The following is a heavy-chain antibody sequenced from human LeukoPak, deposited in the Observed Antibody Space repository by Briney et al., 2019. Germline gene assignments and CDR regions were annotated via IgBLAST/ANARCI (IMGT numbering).Heavy chain of an antibody. Sequence: PGGSLRLSCTASGFTFSSYAMSWVRQAPGKGLEWVSAISGGGGSTYYADSVKGRFTISRDNSKNTLYLQMNSLRAEDTAVYYCAKDKGYFDWFPMSWGQGTLVTVSS. J-gene: IGHJ5*02. CDR3: AKDKGYFDWFPMS. V-gene: IGHV3-23*01. CDR1: GFTFSSYA. D-gene: IGHD3-9*01. CDR2: ISGGGGST.